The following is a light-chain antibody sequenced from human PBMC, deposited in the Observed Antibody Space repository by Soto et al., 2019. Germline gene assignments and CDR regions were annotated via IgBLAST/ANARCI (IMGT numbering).Light chain of an antibody. J-gene: IGKJ4*01. V-gene: IGKV3-15*01. Sequence: EIVMAQSPSTLSVSPGEGAALSCRASQSITTNLAWYQQKPGRAPRLLIYGASTRATGVPARFSGSGSGTDFTLTISSLQSEDFAVYFCQQYNIWPLTFGGGTKVDIK. CDR2: GAS. CDR1: QSITTN. CDR3: QQYNIWPLT.